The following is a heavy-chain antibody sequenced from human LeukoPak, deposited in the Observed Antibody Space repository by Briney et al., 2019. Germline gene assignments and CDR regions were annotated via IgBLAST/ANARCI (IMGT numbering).Heavy chain of an antibody. Sequence: ASVKVSCKASGYTLTSYYMHWVRQAPGQGLEWMGIINPSGGSTSYAQKFQGRVTMTRDTSTSTVYMELSSLRSEDTAVYYCARGGLIVVVRNWFDPWGQGTLVTVSS. CDR1: GYTLTSYY. V-gene: IGHV1-46*01. CDR3: ARGGLIVVVRNWFDP. J-gene: IGHJ5*02. CDR2: INPSGGST. D-gene: IGHD3-22*01.